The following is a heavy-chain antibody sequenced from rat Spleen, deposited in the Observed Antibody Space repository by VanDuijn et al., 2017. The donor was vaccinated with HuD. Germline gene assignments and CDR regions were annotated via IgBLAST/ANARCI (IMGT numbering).Heavy chain of an antibody. CDR1: GFSVTSYH. V-gene: IGHV2S75*01. J-gene: IGHJ2*01. CDR2: IWGDGNT. CDR3: TRSSWDY. D-gene: IGHD1-2*01. Sequence: QVRLKESGPRLVQPSQTLSVTCTVSGFSVTSYHVSWVRQPPGKGLEWMGIIWGDGNTDYNSALKSRLSINRDTSKSQVFLKMNSLQTDDTAIYYCTRSSWDYWGQGVMVTVSS.